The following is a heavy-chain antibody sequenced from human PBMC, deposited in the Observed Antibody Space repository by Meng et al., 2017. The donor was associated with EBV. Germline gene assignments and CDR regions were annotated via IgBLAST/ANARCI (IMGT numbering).Heavy chain of an antibody. CDR1: GYTFTGYY. D-gene: IGHD2-2*01. J-gene: IGHJ6*02. CDR2: INPNSGGT. V-gene: IGHV1-2*04. CDR3: ARDLKLGYCSSTSCYAYYYGMDV. Sequence: QVHLVQSGAEVKKPGASVKVSCKASGYTFTGYYMHWVRQAPGQGLEWMGWINPNSGGTNYAQKFQGWVTMTRDTSISTAYMELSRLRSDDTAVYYCARDLKLGYCSSTSCYAYYYGMDVWGQGTTVTVS.